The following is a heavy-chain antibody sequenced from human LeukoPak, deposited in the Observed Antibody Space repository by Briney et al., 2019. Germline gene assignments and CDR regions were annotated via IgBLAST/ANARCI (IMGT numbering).Heavy chain of an antibody. D-gene: IGHD3-22*01. CDR2: IYYSGST. V-gene: IGHV4-59*01. J-gene: IGHJ4*02. Sequence: SETLSLTCTVSGGSISSYYWSWIRQPPGKGLEWIGYIYYSGSTNYNPSLKSGVTISVDTSKNQFSLKLSSVTAADTAVYYCARERLYYYDSSGYYLGYFDYWGQGTLVTVSS. CDR3: ARERLYYYDSSGYYLGYFDY. CDR1: GGSISSYY.